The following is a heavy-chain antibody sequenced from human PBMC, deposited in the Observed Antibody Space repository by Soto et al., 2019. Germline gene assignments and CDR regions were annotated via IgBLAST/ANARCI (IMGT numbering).Heavy chain of an antibody. CDR3: ARDLSPPGYDAFDI. J-gene: IGHJ3*02. CDR2: IYYSGST. D-gene: IGHD6-13*01. V-gene: IGHV4-30-4*01. CDR1: GGSISSGDYY. Sequence: PSETLSLTCTVSGGSISSGDYYWSWIRQPPGKGLEWIGYIYYSGSTYYNPSLKSRVTISVDTSKNQFSLKLSSVTAADTAVYYCARDLSPPGYDAFDIWGQGTMVTVSS.